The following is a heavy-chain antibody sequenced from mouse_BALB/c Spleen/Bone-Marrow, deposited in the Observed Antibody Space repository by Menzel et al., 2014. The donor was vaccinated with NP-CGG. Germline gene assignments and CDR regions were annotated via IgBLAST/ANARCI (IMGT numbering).Heavy chain of an antibody. CDR2: INPYNGGT. J-gene: IGHJ4*01. CDR1: GYSFTGYT. D-gene: IGHD1-1*01. CDR3: ARWDYYGYAMDY. Sequence: EVKLMESGPELVKPGASMKISCKASGYSFTGYTMNWVKQSHGKNLEWIGLINPYNGGTSYNQKFMGKATLTVDESSSTAYMELLSLTSEDSAVYYCARWDYYGYAMDYWGQGTSVTVSS. V-gene: IGHV1-18*01.